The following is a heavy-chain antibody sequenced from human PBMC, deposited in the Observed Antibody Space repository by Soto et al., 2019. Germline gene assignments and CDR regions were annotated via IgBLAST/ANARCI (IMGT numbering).Heavy chain of an antibody. J-gene: IGHJ6*02. D-gene: IGHD3-16*01. V-gene: IGHV5-51*01. CDR2: IYPGDSDT. CDR3: ARQMGAHDYYYYYGMDV. CDR1: GYSFTRYW. Sequence: GESLKVSCKGSGYSFTRYWIGWVRQMPGKGLEWMGIIYPGDSDTRYSPSFQGQVTISADKSISTAYLQWSSLKASDTAMYYCARQMGAHDYYYYYGMDVWGQGTTVTVSS.